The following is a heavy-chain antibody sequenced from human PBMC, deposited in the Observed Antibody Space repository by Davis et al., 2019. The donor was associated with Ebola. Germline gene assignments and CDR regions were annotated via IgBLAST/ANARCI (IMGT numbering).Heavy chain of an antibody. CDR3: VKTRSNWWNDALEI. D-gene: IGHD2-8*02. Sequence: GESLKISCAASGISFSNYGMFWVRQAPGKVMEWVAVISPDGSDKNYADSGRGRFPITRDNSKNTLDLQMNSLRPEDTAVYYCVKTRSNWWNDALEIWGRGTMVIVSS. CDR2: ISPDGSDK. CDR1: GISFSNYG. V-gene: IGHV3-30*18. J-gene: IGHJ3*02.